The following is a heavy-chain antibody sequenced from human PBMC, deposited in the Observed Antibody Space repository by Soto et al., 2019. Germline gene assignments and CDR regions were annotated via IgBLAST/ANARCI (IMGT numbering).Heavy chain of an antibody. CDR2: INSDGRST. D-gene: IGHD2-8*02. CDR3: ARDTGGMLDP. Sequence: GGSLRLSCAASGFTFSTYWMHWVRQAPGKGLVWVSRINSDGRSTGYADSVKGRFIISRDNAKNTLYLQMNSLRAEDTAVYSCARDTGGMLDPWGQGTLVTVSS. CDR1: GFTFSTYW. J-gene: IGHJ5*02. V-gene: IGHV3-74*01.